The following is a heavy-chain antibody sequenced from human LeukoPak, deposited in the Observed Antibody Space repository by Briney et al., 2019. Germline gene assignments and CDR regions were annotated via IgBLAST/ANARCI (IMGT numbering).Heavy chain of an antibody. CDR3: AREPVVHCSGGSCYFRGSHFDI. CDR1: GDSVSSNSAA. J-gene: IGHJ3*02. Sequence: SQTLSLTCAISGDSVSSNSAAWNWIRQSPSRGLEWLGRTYYRSKWYNDYAVSVKSRITINPDTSKNQFSLQLNSVTPEDTAVYYCAREPVVHCSGGSCYFRGSHFDIWGQGTMVTVSS. V-gene: IGHV6-1*01. CDR2: TYYRSKWYN. D-gene: IGHD2-15*01.